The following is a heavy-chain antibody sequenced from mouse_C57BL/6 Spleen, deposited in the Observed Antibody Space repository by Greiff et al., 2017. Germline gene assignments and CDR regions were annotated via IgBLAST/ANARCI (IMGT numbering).Heavy chain of an antibody. J-gene: IGHJ2*01. CDR1: GYTFTSYW. V-gene: IGHV1-69*01. D-gene: IGHD2-2*01. Sequence: VQLQQPGAELVMPGASVKLSCKASGYTFTSYWMHWVKQRPGQGLEWIGEIDHSDSYTNYNQKFKGKSTLTVDKSSSTAYMPLSSLTSEDSAVDYGARSGDGSDGGFDYWGQGTTLTVSS. CDR3: ARSGDGSDGGFDY. CDR2: IDHSDSYT.